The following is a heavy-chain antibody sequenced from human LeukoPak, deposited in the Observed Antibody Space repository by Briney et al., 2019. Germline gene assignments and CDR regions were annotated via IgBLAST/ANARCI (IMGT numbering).Heavy chain of an antibody. Sequence: GGSLRLSCAASGFTFDDYAMHRVRQAPGKGLEWVSGISWNSGSIGYADSVKGRFTISRDNAKNSLYLQMNSLRAEDTALYYCAKDKITDYEEPSFQHWGQGTLVTVSS. CDR1: GFTFDDYA. CDR3: AKDKITDYEEPSFQH. D-gene: IGHD4-17*01. V-gene: IGHV3-9*01. CDR2: ISWNSGSI. J-gene: IGHJ1*01.